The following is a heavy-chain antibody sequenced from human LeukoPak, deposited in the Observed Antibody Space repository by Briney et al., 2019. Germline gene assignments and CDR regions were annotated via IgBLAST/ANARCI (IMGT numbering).Heavy chain of an antibody. Sequence: GGSLRLSCAASGFTFSSYAMSWVRQAPGKGLEWVSSITGGGGRSYYADSAKGRFTISRDNSKNTLYLQMSSLRAEDTAVYYCANWVEGARPSLDYWGQGALVTVSS. CDR2: ITGGGGRS. CDR3: ANWVEGARPSLDY. V-gene: IGHV3-23*01. CDR1: GFTFSSYA. D-gene: IGHD6-6*01. J-gene: IGHJ4*02.